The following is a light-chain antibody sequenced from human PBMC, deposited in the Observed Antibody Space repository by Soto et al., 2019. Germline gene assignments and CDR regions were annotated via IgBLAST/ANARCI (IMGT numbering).Light chain of an antibody. Sequence: EIVMTQSPATLSVSPGERAPLSCRASQSFSSNLAWYQQKPGQAPRLLIYGASTRATGIPARFSGSGSGTEFTLTISSLQSEDFAVYYCQQYNDWLLWTFGQGTKVDIK. V-gene: IGKV3-15*01. CDR3: QQYNDWLLWT. CDR1: QSFSSN. J-gene: IGKJ1*01. CDR2: GAS.